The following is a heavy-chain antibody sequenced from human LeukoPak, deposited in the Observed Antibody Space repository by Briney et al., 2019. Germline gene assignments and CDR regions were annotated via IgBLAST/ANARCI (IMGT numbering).Heavy chain of an antibody. CDR1: GGSFSGYY. Sequence: SETLSLTCAVYGGSFSGYYWSWIRQPPGKGLEWIGEINHSGSTNYNPSLKSRVTISVDTSKNQFSLKLSSVTAADTAVYYCARAVHRTQIVVVITRPYWYFDLWGRGTLVTVSS. CDR3: ARAVHRTQIVVVITRPYWYFDL. D-gene: IGHD3-22*01. CDR2: INHSGST. V-gene: IGHV4-34*01. J-gene: IGHJ2*01.